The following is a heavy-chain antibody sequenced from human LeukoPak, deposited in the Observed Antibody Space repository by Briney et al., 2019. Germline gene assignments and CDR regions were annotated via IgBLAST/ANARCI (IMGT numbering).Heavy chain of an antibody. J-gene: IGHJ6*03. CDR1: GYTFTSYY. D-gene: IGHD6-13*01. CDR2: IIPIFGTA. V-gene: IGHV1-69*06. CDR3: ARDLKGSSWPPGYYYYMDV. Sequence: ASVQVSCKASGYTFTSYYMHWVRQAPGQGLEWMGGIIPIFGTANYAQKFQGRVTITADKSTSTAYMELSSLRSEDTAVYYCARDLKGSSWPPGYYYYMDVWGKGTTVTVSS.